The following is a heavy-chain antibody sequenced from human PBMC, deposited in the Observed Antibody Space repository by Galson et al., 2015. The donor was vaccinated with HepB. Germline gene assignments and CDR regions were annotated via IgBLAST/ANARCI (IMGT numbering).Heavy chain of an antibody. V-gene: IGHV5-51*03. CDR3: ARRGKVAAFDI. Sequence: QSGAEVKKPGESLKISCKGSGYNFSTYWIGWVRQMPGKGLEWMGIIYPGDSDAAYSQSFQGQVTLSADKSISTAYLQWSSLKAPAPAMYYCARRGKVAAFDIWGQGTMVTVSS. J-gene: IGHJ3*02. CDR1: GYNFSTYW. CDR2: IYPGDSDA.